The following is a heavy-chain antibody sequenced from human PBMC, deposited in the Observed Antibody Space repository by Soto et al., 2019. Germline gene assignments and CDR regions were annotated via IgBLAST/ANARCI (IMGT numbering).Heavy chain of an antibody. Sequence: GGSLRLSCAASGFTFDDYALHWVRQAPGKGLEWVSGITWNGGRIDYAASVKGRFTISRDNAKKSLYVQKISLSAEERALYYCAKACAHGVYEGYFDYRGQGTLVTVSS. J-gene: IGHJ4*02. CDR2: ITWNGGRI. CDR1: GFTFDDYA. CDR3: AKACAHGVYEGYFDY. D-gene: IGHD5-12*01. V-gene: IGHV3-9*01.